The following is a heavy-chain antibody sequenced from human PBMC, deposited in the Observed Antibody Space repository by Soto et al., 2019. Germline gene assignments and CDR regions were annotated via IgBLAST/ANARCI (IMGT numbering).Heavy chain of an antibody. Sequence: GGSLRLSCAASGFTFSSYGMHWVRQAPGKGLEWVAVIWYDGSNKYYADSVKGRFTISRDNSKNTLYLQMNSLRAEDTAVYYCARGTIFGVVGYWGQGTLVTVSS. CDR1: GFTFSSYG. D-gene: IGHD3-3*01. CDR2: IWYDGSNK. V-gene: IGHV3-33*01. CDR3: ARGTIFGVVGY. J-gene: IGHJ4*02.